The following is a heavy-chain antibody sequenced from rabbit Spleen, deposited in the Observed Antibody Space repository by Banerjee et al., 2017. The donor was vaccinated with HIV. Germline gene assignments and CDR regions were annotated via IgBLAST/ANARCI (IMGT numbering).Heavy chain of an antibody. CDR1: GFSFSSSYY. D-gene: IGHD5-1*01. CDR3: ARDLVAVIGWNFSL. V-gene: IGHV1S43*01. J-gene: IGHJ4*01. CDR2: IDPIFGTT. Sequence: QQQLEESGGGQVKPGGTLTLSCTASGFSFSSSYYMCWVRQAPGKGLEWIGYIDPIFGTTSYASWVNGRFTISSDNAQNTVDLQMNSLTAADTATYFCARDLVAVIGWNFSLWGQGTLVTVS.